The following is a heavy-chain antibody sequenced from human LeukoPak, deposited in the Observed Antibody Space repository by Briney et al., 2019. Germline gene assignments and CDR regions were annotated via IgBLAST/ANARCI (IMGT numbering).Heavy chain of an antibody. V-gene: IGHV4-59*01. D-gene: IGHD3-22*01. J-gene: IGHJ4*02. CDR3: ARERTGRSGYYPYYFDY. CDR1: GDSISTYY. CDR2: IDYRGST. Sequence: SETLSLTCTVSGDSISTYYWSWIRQPPGKGLEWIAYIDYRGSTTYNPSLRSRVTISVDTSRNQFSLKLYSVTAADTAVYYCARERTGRSGYYPYYFDYWGQGTLVTVSS.